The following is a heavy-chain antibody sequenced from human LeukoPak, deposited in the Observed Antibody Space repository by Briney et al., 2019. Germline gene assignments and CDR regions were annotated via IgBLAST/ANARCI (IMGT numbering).Heavy chain of an antibody. CDR3: ARIGAGRDSSSWYRRVDYMDV. Sequence: QTGGSLRLSCAASGFTFSSYSMNWVRQAPGKGLEWVSYISSSSSTIYHADSVKGRFTISRDNAKNSLYLQMNSLRAEDTAVYYCARIGAGRDSSSWYRRVDYMDVWGKGTTVTVSS. J-gene: IGHJ6*03. CDR2: ISSSSSTI. D-gene: IGHD6-13*01. V-gene: IGHV3-48*04. CDR1: GFTFSSYS.